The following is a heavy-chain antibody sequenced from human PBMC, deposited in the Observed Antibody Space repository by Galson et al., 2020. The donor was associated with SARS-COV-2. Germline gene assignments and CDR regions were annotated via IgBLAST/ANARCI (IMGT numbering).Heavy chain of an antibody. D-gene: IGHD3-22*01. Sequence: GGSLRLSCAASGFTFDDYAMHWVRQAPGKGLEWVSGISWNSGSIGYADSVKGRFTISRDNAKNSLYLQMNSLRAEDTALYYCAKETGYYYDSSGYFDYWGQGTLVTVSS. CDR3: AKETGYYYDSSGYFDY. CDR1: GFTFDDYA. CDR2: ISWNSGSI. V-gene: IGHV3-9*01. J-gene: IGHJ4*02.